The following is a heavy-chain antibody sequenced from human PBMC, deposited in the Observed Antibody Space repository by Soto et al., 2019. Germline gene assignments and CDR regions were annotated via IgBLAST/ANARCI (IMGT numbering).Heavy chain of an antibody. J-gene: IGHJ4*02. CDR2: INHSGSS. D-gene: IGHD1-26*01. CDR1: GGSFSGYI. Sequence: SETLSLTCAVSGGSFSGYIWTWIRQTPGQGLQWIGQINHSGSSIYNPSLKDRVTISTMSNNKFSLELSSVTAADTAVYYCTRGLFSGSSYSGSWYYFDSWGQGTMVTVS. V-gene: IGHV4-34*01. CDR3: TRGLFSGSSYSGSWYYFDS.